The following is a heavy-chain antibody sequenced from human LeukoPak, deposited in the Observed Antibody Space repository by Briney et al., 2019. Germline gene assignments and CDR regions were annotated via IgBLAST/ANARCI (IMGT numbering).Heavy chain of an antibody. CDR3: VKDIPRKGQRGYFDY. Sequence: PGWALTLTCSASGFTLSSYGMHRVHQAPAKGLAYISVISSNGGSAYYADSVNGRFTISRDNSKNTLYRQMSSLRAEDTAVYYCVKDIPRKGQRGYFDYWGQGTLVTVSS. CDR2: ISSNGGSA. V-gene: IGHV3-64D*09. J-gene: IGHJ4*02. CDR1: GFTLSSYG.